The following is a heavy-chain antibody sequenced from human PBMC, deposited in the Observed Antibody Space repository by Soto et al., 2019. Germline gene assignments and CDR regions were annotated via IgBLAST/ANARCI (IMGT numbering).Heavy chain of an antibody. CDR1: GFTFSSYG. V-gene: IGHV3-30*18. CDR3: AKGHLVSYYYDSSGYSPHFDY. CDR2: ISYDGSNK. Sequence: QVQLVESGGGVVQPGRSLRLSCAASGFTFSSYGMHWVRQAPGKGLEWVAVISYDGSNKYYADSVKGRFTISRDNSKNTLYLQMNSLRAEDTAVYYCAKGHLVSYYYDSSGYSPHFDYWGQGTLATVSS. D-gene: IGHD3-22*01. J-gene: IGHJ4*02.